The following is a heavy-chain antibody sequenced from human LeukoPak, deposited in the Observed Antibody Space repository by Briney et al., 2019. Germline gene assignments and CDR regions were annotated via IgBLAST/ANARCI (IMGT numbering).Heavy chain of an antibody. CDR1: GYTFTGYY. Sequence: ASVKVSCKASGYTFTGYYMHWVRQAPGQGLECMGIINPNDGSTNYAQKFQGRVTMTRDTSTSTVHMELSSLRSEDTAVYYCARVQEYYDYVWGSYRPNYFDYWGQGTLVTVSS. J-gene: IGHJ4*02. CDR2: INPNDGST. D-gene: IGHD3-16*02. V-gene: IGHV1-46*01. CDR3: ARVQEYYDYVWGSYRPNYFDY.